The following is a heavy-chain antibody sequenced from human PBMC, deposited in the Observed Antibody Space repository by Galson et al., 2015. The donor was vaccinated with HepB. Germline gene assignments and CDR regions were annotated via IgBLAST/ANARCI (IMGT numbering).Heavy chain of an antibody. CDR1: GYTFTIYY. J-gene: IGHJ5*02. Sequence: SVKVSCKASGYTFTIYYMHWLRQAPGQGLEWMGIINPSDGSTTYAQKFQGRVTLTSDTSTRTVYMELSSLRSEDTAVYYCARLPILTRGWFDPWGQGTLVTVSS. CDR3: ARLPILTRGWFDP. D-gene: IGHD3-9*01. CDR2: INPSDGST. V-gene: IGHV1-46*01.